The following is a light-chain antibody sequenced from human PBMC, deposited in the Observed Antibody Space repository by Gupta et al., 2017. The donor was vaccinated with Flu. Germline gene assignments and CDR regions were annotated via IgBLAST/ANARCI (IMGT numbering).Light chain of an antibody. CDR1: HIGSKS. J-gene: IGLJ2*01. CDR3: QVWEIGRDNPGV. CDR2: DDK. V-gene: IGLV3-21*02. Sequence: SYVLTQPPSVSVAPGQTASITCGGNHIGSKSVHWYRRKPAQAPGLLVYDDKGRHSGTPERGSGSNSGTTATITISRVDAGEEAAYHCQVWEIGRDNPGVFGGGTKLTVL.